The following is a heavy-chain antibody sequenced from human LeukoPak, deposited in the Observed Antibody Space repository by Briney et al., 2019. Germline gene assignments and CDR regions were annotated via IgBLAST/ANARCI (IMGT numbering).Heavy chain of an antibody. J-gene: IGHJ4*02. D-gene: IGHD4-17*01. CDR2: ISTYNGNT. V-gene: IGHV1-18*01. CDR1: GYSFVLYG. Sequence: ASVKVSCKASGYSFVLYGISWVRQAPGQGPERMGWISTYNGNTKYAQKFQGRVTMTTDTSTSTAYMELRSLRSDDTAVYYCARDEDYGIFVNVDYWGQGTLVTVSS. CDR3: ARDEDYGIFVNVDY.